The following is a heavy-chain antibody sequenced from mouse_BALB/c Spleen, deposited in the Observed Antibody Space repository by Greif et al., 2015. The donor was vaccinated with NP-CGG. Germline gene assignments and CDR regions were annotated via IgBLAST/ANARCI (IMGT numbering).Heavy chain of an antibody. CDR1: GFTFSSYG. Sequence: EVQRVESGGGLVQPGGSLKLSCAASGFTFSSYGMSWVRQTPDKRLELVATINSNGGSTYYPDSVKGRFTISRDNAKNTLYLQMSSLRSEDTAMYYCAREGTHYDSSWFAYWGQGTLVTVSA. D-gene: IGHD2-4*01. CDR3: AREGTHYDSSWFAY. J-gene: IGHJ3*01. V-gene: IGHV5-6-3*01. CDR2: INSNGGST.